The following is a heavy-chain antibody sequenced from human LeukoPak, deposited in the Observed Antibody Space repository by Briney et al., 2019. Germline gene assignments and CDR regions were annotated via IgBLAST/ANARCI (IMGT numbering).Heavy chain of an antibody. CDR3: ARGASIVVVPAARRGYYFDY. V-gene: IGHV3-21*01. CDR1: GFTFSSYG. D-gene: IGHD2-2*01. J-gene: IGHJ4*02. Sequence: GGSLRLSCAASGFTFSSYGMNWVRQAPGKGLEWVSSISGSSSYIYYADSVKGRFTISRDNAKNSLYLQMNNLRAKDTAVYYCARGASIVVVPAARRGYYFDYWGQGTLVTVSS. CDR2: ISGSSSYI.